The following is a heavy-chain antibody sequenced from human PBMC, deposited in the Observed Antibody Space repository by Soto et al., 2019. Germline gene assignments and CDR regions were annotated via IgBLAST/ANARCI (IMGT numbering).Heavy chain of an antibody. CDR3: ARQHSYGDAFDI. CDR2: IYYSGST. CDR1: GGSISSYY. D-gene: IGHD5-18*01. J-gene: IGHJ3*02. Sequence: SETLSLTCTVSGGSISSYYWSWIRQPPGKGLEWIGYIYYSGSTNYNPSLKSRVTISVDTSKNQFSLKLSSVTAADTAVYYCARQHSYGDAFDIWGQGTMVTVSS. V-gene: IGHV4-59*08.